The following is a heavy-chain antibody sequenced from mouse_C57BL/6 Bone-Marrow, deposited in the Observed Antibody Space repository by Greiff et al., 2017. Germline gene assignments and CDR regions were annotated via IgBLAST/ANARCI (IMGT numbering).Heavy chain of an antibody. J-gene: IGHJ2*01. CDR3: ARGGYYTFFDY. CDR1: GYSITSGYY. D-gene: IGHD2-3*01. Sequence: VKLQESGPGLVKPSQSLSLTCSVTGYSITSGYYWNWIRQFPGNKLEWMGYISYDGSNNYNPSLKNRISITRDTSKNQFFLKLNSVTTEDTATYYCARGGYYTFFDYWGQGTTLTVSS. V-gene: IGHV3-6*01. CDR2: ISYDGSN.